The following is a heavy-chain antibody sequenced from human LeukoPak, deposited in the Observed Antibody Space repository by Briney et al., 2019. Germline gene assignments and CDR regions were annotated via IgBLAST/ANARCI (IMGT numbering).Heavy chain of an antibody. V-gene: IGHV6-1*01. Sequence: SQTLSLTCAISGDSVSSNSAAWNWIRQSPSRGLEWLGRTYYRSKWYNDYAVSVKSRITINPDTSKNQFSLQLNSVTPEGTAVYYCAREVRSSSWYDYYYGMDVWGQGTTVTVSS. CDR2: TYYRSKWYN. CDR3: AREVRSSSWYDYYYGMDV. D-gene: IGHD6-13*01. J-gene: IGHJ6*02. CDR1: GDSVSSNSAA.